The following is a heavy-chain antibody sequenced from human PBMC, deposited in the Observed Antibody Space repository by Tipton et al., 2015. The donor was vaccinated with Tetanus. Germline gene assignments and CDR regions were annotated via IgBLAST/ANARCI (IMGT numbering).Heavy chain of an antibody. D-gene: IGHD1-26*01. CDR1: EFAFSDYV. Sequence: SLRLSCAASEFAFSDYVMHWVRQAPGKGLEWVAVISFDGSNIFYADSVKGRFTISRDNAKNSLYLQMNSLRAEDMAVYYCVRVWYSGSYRAEYFQHWGQGTLVTVSS. J-gene: IGHJ1*01. V-gene: IGHV3-30*04. CDR3: VRVWYSGSYRAEYFQH. CDR2: ISFDGSNI.